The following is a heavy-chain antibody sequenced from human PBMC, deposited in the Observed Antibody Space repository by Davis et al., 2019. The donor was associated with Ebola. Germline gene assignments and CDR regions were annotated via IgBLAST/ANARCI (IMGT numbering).Heavy chain of an antibody. Sequence: GGSLRLSCAASGFTFSSYAMHWVRQAPGKGLEWVAVISYDGSNKYYADSVKGRFTISRDNSKNTLYLQMNSLRAEDTAVYYCARDDRYQSRYYDYGMDVWGKGTTVTVSS. CDR1: GFTFSSYA. J-gene: IGHJ6*04. CDR2: ISYDGSNK. D-gene: IGHD3-16*02. CDR3: ARDDRYQSRYYDYGMDV. V-gene: IGHV3-30-3*01.